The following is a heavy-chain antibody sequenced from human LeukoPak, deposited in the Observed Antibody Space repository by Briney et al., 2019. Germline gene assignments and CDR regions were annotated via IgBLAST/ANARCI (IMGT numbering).Heavy chain of an antibody. CDR1: GYTFTGYY. D-gene: IGHD3-10*01. J-gene: IGHJ3*02. CDR2: INPNSGGT. V-gene: IGHV1-2*02. Sequence: GASVKVSCKASGYTFTGYYMHWVRQAPGQGLEWMGWINPNSGGTNYAQKLQGRVTMTTDTSTSTAYMELRSLRSDDTAVYYCASRVLWFGESPFEAFDIWGQGTMVTVSS. CDR3: ASRVLWFGESPFEAFDI.